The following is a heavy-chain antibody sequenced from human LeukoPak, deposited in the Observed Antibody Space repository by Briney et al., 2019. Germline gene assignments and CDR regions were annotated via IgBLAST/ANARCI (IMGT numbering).Heavy chain of an antibody. V-gene: IGHV4-31*03. CDR3: ASYGDYFGEAWVFDH. CDR2: IYYTGSA. D-gene: IGHD3-10*01. CDR1: GISTSSGDYY. Sequence: SQTLSLTCTVSGISTSSGDYYWSWIRQHPEKGLEWIGYIYYTGSAYYNPSLRSRVTMSIDTSKNQFSLKLSSVTAADTAVYYCASYGDYFGEAWVFDHWGQGTLVTVSS. J-gene: IGHJ5*02.